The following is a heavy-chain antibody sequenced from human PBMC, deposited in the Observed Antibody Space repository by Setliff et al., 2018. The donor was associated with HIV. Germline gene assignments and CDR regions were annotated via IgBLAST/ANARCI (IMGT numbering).Heavy chain of an antibody. CDR3: AKDRVGYCSSISCPGGFDY. Sequence: PGGSLRLSCAASGFTFSSYAMAWVRQAPGKGLEWVSAIGGSGGSTYYADSVKGRFTISRDKSKNTVYLQMYSLRAEDTALYYCAKDRVGYCSSISCPGGFDYWGQGTLVT. CDR2: IGGSGGST. D-gene: IGHD2-2*03. V-gene: IGHV3-23*01. J-gene: IGHJ4*02. CDR1: GFTFSSYA.